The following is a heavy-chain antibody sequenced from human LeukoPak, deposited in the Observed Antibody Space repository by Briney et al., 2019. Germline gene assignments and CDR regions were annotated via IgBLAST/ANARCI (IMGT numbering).Heavy chain of an antibody. V-gene: IGHV4-34*01. D-gene: IGHD4-17*01. CDR2: INHSGST. J-gene: IGHJ5*02. Sequence: SETLSLTCAVYGGSFSGYYWSWIRQPPGKALEWIGEINHSGSTNYNPSLKSRVTISVDTSKNQFSLKLSSVTAADTAVYYCATTPSTLTPYPWGQGTLVTVSS. CDR1: GGSFSGYY. CDR3: ATTPSTLTPYP.